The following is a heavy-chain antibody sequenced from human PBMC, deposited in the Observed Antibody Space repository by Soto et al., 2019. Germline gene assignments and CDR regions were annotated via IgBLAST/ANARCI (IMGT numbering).Heavy chain of an antibody. Sequence: SETLSLTCTVSGGSISSYYWSWIRQPPGKGLEWIGYIYYSGSTNYNPSLKSRVTISVDTSKNQFSLKLGSVTAADTAVYYCARGQGVLRYFDWAPTDWGQGTLVTVSS. V-gene: IGHV4-59*13. CDR2: IYYSGST. CDR3: ARGQGVLRYFDWAPTD. J-gene: IGHJ4*02. CDR1: GGSISSYY. D-gene: IGHD3-9*01.